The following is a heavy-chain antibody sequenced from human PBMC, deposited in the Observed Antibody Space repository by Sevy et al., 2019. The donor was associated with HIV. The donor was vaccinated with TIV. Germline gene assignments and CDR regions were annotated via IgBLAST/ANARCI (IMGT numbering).Heavy chain of an antibody. D-gene: IGHD5-18*01. CDR2: IDWDDDK. CDR3: ARIQGDDRAMVLAGDAFDI. J-gene: IGHJ3*02. CDR1: GFSLSTSGMC. Sequence: SGPTLVNPTQTLTLTCTFSGFSLSTSGMCVSWIRQPPGKALEWLARIDWDDDKYYSTSLKTRLTISKDTSKNQVLLTMRNLHPLAAATYYCARIQGDDRAMVLAGDAFDIWGQGTMVTVSS. V-gene: IGHV2-70*11.